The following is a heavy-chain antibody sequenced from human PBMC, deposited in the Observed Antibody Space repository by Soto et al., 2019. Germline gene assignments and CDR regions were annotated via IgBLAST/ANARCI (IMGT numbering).Heavy chain of an antibody. CDR1: GFSLSTSGVG. CDR2: IYWDDDK. V-gene: IGHV2-5*02. J-gene: IGHJ4*02. D-gene: IGHD6-6*01. CDR3: AHRGVIAARRAFDY. Sequence: QITLKESGPPLVKPTQTLTLTCTFSGFSLSTSGVGVGWIRQPPGKALEWLALIYWDDDKRYSPSLKSRLTIPKDTSKNQVVLTMTNMDPVDTATYYCAHRGVIAARRAFDYWGQGTLVTVSS.